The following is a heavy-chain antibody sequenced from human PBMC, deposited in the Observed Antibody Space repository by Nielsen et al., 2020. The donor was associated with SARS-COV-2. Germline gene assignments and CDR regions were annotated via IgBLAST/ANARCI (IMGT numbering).Heavy chain of an antibody. V-gene: IGHV4-59*12. J-gene: IGHJ4*02. D-gene: IGHD7-27*01. CDR3: ARGLGPSDY. Sequence: SETLSLTCTVSGGSISSYYWSWIRQPPGKGLEWIGYIYYSGSTYYNPSLKSRVTISVDTSKNQFSLKLSSVTAADTAVYYCARGLGPSDYWGQGTLVTVSS. CDR2: IYYSGST. CDR1: GGSISSYY.